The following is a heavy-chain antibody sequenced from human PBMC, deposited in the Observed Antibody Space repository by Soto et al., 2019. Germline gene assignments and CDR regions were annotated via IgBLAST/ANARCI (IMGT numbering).Heavy chain of an antibody. CDR3: AKILAAAAMGYYYYGMDV. CDR2: ISGSGGST. Sequence: HPGGSLRLSCAASGFTFSSYAMSWVRQAPGKGLEWVSAISGSGGSTYYADSVKGRFTISRDNSKNTLYLQMNSLRAEDTAVYYCAKILAAAAMGYYYYGMDVWGQGTAVTVSS. D-gene: IGHD6-13*01. CDR1: GFTFSSYA. J-gene: IGHJ6*02. V-gene: IGHV3-23*01.